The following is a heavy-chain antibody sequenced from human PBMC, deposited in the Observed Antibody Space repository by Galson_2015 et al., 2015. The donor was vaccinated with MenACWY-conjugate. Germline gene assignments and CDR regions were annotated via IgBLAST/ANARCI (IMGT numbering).Heavy chain of an antibody. V-gene: IGHV3-23*01. D-gene: IGHD6-19*01. Sequence: SLRLSCAASGFTFSSYVMSWVRQAPGKGLEWVSGISAGGDNTKYADSVKGRFTISRDNSKNTGYLQMNILRAEDTAVYYCAKGYSSGWTVFDYWGRGTLVTVSS. CDR1: GFTFSSYV. CDR2: ISAGGDNT. CDR3: AKGYSSGWTVFDY. J-gene: IGHJ4*02.